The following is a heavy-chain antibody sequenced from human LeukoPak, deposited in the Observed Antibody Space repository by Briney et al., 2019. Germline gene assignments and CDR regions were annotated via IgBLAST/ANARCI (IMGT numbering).Heavy chain of an antibody. J-gene: IGHJ6*02. D-gene: IGHD3-10*01. CDR2: FDPEDGET. Sequence: GASVKVSCKVSVYTLTELSMHWVRQAPGKGLEWMGGFDPEDGETIYAQKFQGRVTMTEDTSTDTAYMELSSLRSEDTAVYYCATDPFLLAPELLWFGESRYYGMDVWGQGTTVTVSS. V-gene: IGHV1-24*01. CDR3: ATDPFLLAPELLWFGESRYYGMDV. CDR1: VYTLTELS.